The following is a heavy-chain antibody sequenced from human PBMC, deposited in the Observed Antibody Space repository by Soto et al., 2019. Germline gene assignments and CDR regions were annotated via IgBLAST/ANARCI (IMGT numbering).Heavy chain of an antibody. CDR1: GFTFSSYW. Sequence: EVQLVESGGGLVQPGGSLRLSCAASGFTFSSYWMNWVRQAPGKGLVWVSRINSDGSSASYADSVKGRFTVSRDNGKNTRYLQMNSLRAEDTAVYYCARGKGSGWNEWFFDYWGQGTLVTVSS. CDR2: INSDGSSA. J-gene: IGHJ4*02. V-gene: IGHV3-74*01. D-gene: IGHD1-1*01. CDR3: ARGKGSGWNEWFFDY.